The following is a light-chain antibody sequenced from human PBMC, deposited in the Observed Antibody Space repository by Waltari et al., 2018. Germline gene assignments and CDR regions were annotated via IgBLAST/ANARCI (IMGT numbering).Light chain of an antibody. CDR1: QIVSSN. CDR2: GAS. J-gene: IGKJ4*01. V-gene: IGKV3-15*01. CDR3: QQHNNWTPLT. Sequence: EIVMTQSPATVSVSAGERATLSCSASQIVSSNFAWYQQKPRQAPRLLIYGASTTGTGIPARFSGSGSGTAFTLTISSLQSEDFAVYYCQQHNNWTPLTFGGGTKVEIK.